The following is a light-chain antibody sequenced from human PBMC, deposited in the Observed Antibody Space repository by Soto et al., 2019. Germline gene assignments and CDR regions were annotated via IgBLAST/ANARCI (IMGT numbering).Light chain of an antibody. CDR2: EVT. J-gene: IGLJ3*02. CDR1: SSDVGGYDY. Sequence: LTQPPSASGSPGRSVTISCTGTSSDVGGYDYVSWFQQHPGKAPKLIIYEVTKRPSGVPDRFSASKSGNTASLTVSGLQAEDEADYYCSSFVAGNNYWVFGGGTKVTVL. CDR3: SSFVAGNNYWV. V-gene: IGLV2-8*01.